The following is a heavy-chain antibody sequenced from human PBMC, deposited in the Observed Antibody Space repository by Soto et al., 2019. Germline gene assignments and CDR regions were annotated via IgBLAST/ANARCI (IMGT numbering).Heavy chain of an antibody. CDR1: GGTFSSYA. V-gene: IGHV1-69*13. D-gene: IGHD6-13*01. Sequence: GASVKVSCKASGGTFSSYAISWVRQAPGQGLEWMGGIIPIFGTANYAQKFQGRVTITADESTSTAYMELSSLRSEDTAVYYCARDYGAAAASPFDHWGQGTLVTVSS. J-gene: IGHJ4*02. CDR3: ARDYGAAAASPFDH. CDR2: IIPIFGTA.